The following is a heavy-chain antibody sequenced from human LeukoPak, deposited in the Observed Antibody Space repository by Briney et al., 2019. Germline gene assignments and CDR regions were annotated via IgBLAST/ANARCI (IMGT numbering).Heavy chain of an antibody. J-gene: IGHJ3*02. CDR3: ARDRPGIAVAGDAFDI. CDR1: GGSISSHY. CDR2: TYNRGST. Sequence: TSETLSLTCTVSGGSISSHYWSWIRQPPGKGLEWIGYTYNRGSTNYNPSLKSRVTILVDTSKNQFSLKLRSVTAADTAVYYCARDRPGIAVAGDAFDIWGQGTLVTVSS. V-gene: IGHV4-59*11. D-gene: IGHD6-19*01.